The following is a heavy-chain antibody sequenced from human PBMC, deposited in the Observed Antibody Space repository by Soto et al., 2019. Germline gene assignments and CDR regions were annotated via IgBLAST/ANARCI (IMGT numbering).Heavy chain of an antibody. V-gene: IGHV1-18*01. CDR1: GYAFTTYG. CDR2: ISAHNGNT. J-gene: IGHJ4*02. D-gene: IGHD1-1*01. CDR3: ARGRYVDY. Sequence: QVHLVQSGAEVKKPGASVKVYCKGSGYAFTTYGITWVRQAPGQGLEWMGCISAHNGNTNYAQMLQGRVTVTRDTSTSTAYMALRSLRSDDTAVYYCARGRYVDYWGQGALVTVSS.